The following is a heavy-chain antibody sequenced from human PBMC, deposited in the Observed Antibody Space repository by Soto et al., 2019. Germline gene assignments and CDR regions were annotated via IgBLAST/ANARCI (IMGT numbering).Heavy chain of an antibody. CDR1: GGSISSGGYY. V-gene: IGHV4-31*03. D-gene: IGHD3-10*01. CDR3: ASGLWFGEFAAPYYYYGMDV. J-gene: IGHJ6*02. CDR2: IYYSGST. Sequence: QVQLQESGPGLVKPSQTLSLTCTVSGGSISSGGYYWSWIRQHPGKGLEWIGYIYYSGSTYYNPSLKSRVTISVDTSKNQFSLKLSSVTAADTAVYYCASGLWFGEFAAPYYYYGMDVWGQGTTVTVSS.